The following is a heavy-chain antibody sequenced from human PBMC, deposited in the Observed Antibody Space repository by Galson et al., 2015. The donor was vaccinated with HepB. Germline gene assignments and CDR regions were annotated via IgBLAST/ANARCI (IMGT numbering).Heavy chain of an antibody. Sequence: SLRLSCAASGFTFSSYGMHWVRQAPGKGLEWVAVISYEGSNKYYADTVKGRFTISRGNSKNTLYLQMNSLRAEDTAVYYCAKDLPYYYDSSGFDYWGQGTLVTVSS. CDR2: ISYEGSNK. CDR3: AKDLPYYYDSSGFDY. J-gene: IGHJ4*02. D-gene: IGHD3-22*01. CDR1: GFTFSSYG. V-gene: IGHV3-30*18.